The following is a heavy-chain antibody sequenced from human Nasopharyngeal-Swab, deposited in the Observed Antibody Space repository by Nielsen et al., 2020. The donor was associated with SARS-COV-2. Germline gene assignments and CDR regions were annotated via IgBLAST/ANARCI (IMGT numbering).Heavy chain of an antibody. D-gene: IGHD2-15*01. V-gene: IGHV4-30-4*01. CDR2: IYYSGST. CDR3: ARDVGYCRGGSFYSSDSFDI. J-gene: IGHJ3*02. CDR1: GGSISSGDYY. Sequence: SETLSLTCTVSGGSISSGDYYWSWIRQTPGKGLEWIGYIYYSGSTYYNPSLKSRVTISVDTSKNQFSLRLSSGTAADTAVYYCARDVGYCRGGSFYSSDSFDIWGQGTMVTVSS.